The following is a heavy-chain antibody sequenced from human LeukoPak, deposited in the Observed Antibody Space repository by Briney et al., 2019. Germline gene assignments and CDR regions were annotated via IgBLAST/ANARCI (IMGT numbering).Heavy chain of an antibody. CDR3: ARGGDFWSGPDY. CDR1: GFTFSSYD. V-gene: IGHV3-13*01. J-gene: IGHJ4*02. D-gene: IGHD3-3*01. CDR2: IGTAGDT. Sequence: GGSLRLSCAASGFTFSSYDMHWVRQAPGKGLEWVSAIGTAGDTYYPGSVKGRFTISRENAKNSLYLQMYSLRAGDTAVYYCARGGDFWSGPDYWGQGTLVTVSS.